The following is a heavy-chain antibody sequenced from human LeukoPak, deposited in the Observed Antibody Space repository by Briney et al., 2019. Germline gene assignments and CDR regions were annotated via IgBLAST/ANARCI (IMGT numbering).Heavy chain of an antibody. Sequence: APVKVSCKASGYTLTGYYMHWVRQAPGQGLEWMGWINPNSGGTNYAQKFQGRVTMTRDTSISTAYMELSRLRSDDTAVYYCARVPYGSGSYFVAWFDPWGQGTLVTVSS. CDR2: INPNSGGT. J-gene: IGHJ5*02. V-gene: IGHV1-2*02. CDR3: ARVPYGSGSYFVAWFDP. D-gene: IGHD3-10*01. CDR1: GYTLTGYY.